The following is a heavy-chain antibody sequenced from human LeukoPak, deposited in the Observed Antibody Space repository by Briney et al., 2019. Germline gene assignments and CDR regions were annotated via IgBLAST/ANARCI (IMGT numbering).Heavy chain of an antibody. CDR1: GSTFSRHS. D-gene: IGHD4-11*01. Sequence: GGSLRLSCAASGSTFSRHSMNWVRQAPGKGLEWVSYISSGSSYKYYADSVKGRFTISRDNAENSLYLQMNSLRGEDTAVYYCARGGLNYADASDIWGQGTMVTVSS. CDR3: ARGGLNYADASDI. V-gene: IGHV3-21*01. J-gene: IGHJ3*02. CDR2: ISSGSSYK.